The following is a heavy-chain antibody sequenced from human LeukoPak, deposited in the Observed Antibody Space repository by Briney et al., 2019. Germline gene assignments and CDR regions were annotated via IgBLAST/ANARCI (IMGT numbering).Heavy chain of an antibody. CDR3: ARDLGYPYYYGMDV. V-gene: IGHV4-59*01. J-gene: IGHJ6*02. CDR1: GGSISSYY. D-gene: IGHD2-15*01. Sequence: PSETLSLTCTVSGGSISSYYWSWIRQPPGKGLEWIGYIYYSGSTNYNPSLKSRVTISVDTSKNQFSLKLSSVTAADTAVYYCARDLGYPYYYGMDVWGQGTTVTVSS. CDR2: IYYSGST.